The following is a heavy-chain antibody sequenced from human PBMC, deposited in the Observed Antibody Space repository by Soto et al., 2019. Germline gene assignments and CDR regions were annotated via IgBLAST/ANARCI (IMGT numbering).Heavy chain of an antibody. V-gene: IGHV1-8*02. Sequence: QVQLVQSGAEVEKPGASVKVSCQASGYNFNTYDINWVRQATGKGLEWMGWMSPSTTNTAYALKFQGRVTMTWDTSRSTAYMELNSLTSDDTAVYYCARGITQGFDYWGQGTPVTVSS. J-gene: IGHJ4*02. CDR3: ARGITQGFDY. CDR1: GYNFNTYD. CDR2: MSPSTTNT.